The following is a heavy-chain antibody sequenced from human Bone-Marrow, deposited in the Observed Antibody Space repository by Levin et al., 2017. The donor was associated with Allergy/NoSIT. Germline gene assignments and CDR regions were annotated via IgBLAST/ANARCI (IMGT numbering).Heavy chain of an antibody. J-gene: IGHJ4*02. V-gene: IGHV3-49*04. Sequence: GGSLRLSCAASGFSFDDYALTWVRQAPGKGLEWVGFIRSKAYGETREYAASVRGRFTISRDDSASIAYLQMNSLKAEDTALYYCTRVQCTSRSCYLFDCWGQGTLVTVSS. CDR3: TRVQCTSRSCYLFDC. CDR2: IRSKAYGETR. D-gene: IGHD2-2*01. CDR1: GFSFDDYA.